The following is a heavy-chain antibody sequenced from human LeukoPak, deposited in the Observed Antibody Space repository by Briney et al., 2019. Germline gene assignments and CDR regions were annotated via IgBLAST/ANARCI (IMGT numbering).Heavy chain of an antibody. D-gene: IGHD3-22*01. CDR3: ARGTAGYYYDSSGFLS. V-gene: IGHV1-46*01. J-gene: IGHJ4*02. CDR2: INPSGGST. Sequence: ASVKVSCKASGYTFTSYYMHWVRQAPGQGPEWMGIINPSGGSTSYAQKFQGRVTMTRDTPTSTVYMELSSLRSEDTAVYYCARGTAGYYYDSSGFLSWGQGTLVTVSS. CDR1: GYTFTSYY.